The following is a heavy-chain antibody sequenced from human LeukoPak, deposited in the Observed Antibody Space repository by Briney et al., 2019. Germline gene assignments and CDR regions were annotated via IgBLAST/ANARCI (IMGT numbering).Heavy chain of an antibody. D-gene: IGHD2-15*01. CDR2: IYSSGST. CDR1: GGSISSYY. J-gene: IGHJ4*02. Sequence: SETLSLTCIVSGGSISSYYWRWIRQPPGKGLEWIGYIYSSGSTTYNPSLKSRVTISVDTSKNQFSLKLSSVTAADTAVYYCARRYCSDGSCYSSLDFWGQGTLVTVSS. V-gene: IGHV4-59*08. CDR3: ARRYCSDGSCYSSLDF.